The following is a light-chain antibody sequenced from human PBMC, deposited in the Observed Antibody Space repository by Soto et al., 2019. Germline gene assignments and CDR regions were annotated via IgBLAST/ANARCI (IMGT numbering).Light chain of an antibody. CDR1: QSVTAY. CDR3: QQHLGRHT. Sequence: VLTQSPVTLSLSPGERATLSCRASQSVTAYLAWYQQKPGQAPRLLIYDASVRATGIPARFSGSGSGTDFTLTISSLEPEDSAVYYCQQHLGRHTFGQGTKVDIK. J-gene: IGKJ1*01. CDR2: DAS. V-gene: IGKV3-11*01.